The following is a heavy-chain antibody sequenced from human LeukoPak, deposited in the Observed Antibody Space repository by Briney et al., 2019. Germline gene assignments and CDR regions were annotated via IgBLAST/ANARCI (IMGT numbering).Heavy chain of an antibody. J-gene: IGHJ3*01. Sequence: GASLKISCKASGFSFTNYWIGWVRQMPGKGLEWMGIIYPDDSDTRYSPSFQGQVTISADKSSSTAYLQWRTLKASDTAMYYCAGHSFDTVDAFDVWGQGTIVIVSA. D-gene: IGHD2-2*02. V-gene: IGHV5-51*01. CDR3: AGHSFDTVDAFDV. CDR2: IYPDDSDT. CDR1: GFSFTNYW.